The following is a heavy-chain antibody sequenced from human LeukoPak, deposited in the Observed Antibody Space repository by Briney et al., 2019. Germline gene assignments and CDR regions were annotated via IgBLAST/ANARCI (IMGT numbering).Heavy chain of an antibody. CDR2: MNPNSGNT. CDR3: ASGPLRYFDWLPTNGMDV. J-gene: IGHJ6*02. CDR1: VYTFTSYD. D-gene: IGHD3-9*01. Sequence: ASVKVSCKASVYTFTSYDINWVRQATGQGLEWMGWMNPNSGNTGYAQKFQGRVTMTRNTSISTAYMELSSLRSEDTAVYYCASGPLRYFDWLPTNGMDVWGQGTTVTVSS. V-gene: IGHV1-8*01.